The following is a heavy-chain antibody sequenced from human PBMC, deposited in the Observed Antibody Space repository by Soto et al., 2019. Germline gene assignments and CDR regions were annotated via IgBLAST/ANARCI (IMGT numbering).Heavy chain of an antibody. J-gene: IGHJ4*02. Sequence: QVQLVQSGAELKKPGASVKVSCKASGYTFSNYDMNWVRQATGQGPEWIGWVNPNNGDTGYAQTFQGRVTLTTDIPTTTAYMALTSLRSEDTAIYYCAKVSRKGSAIDFDYWGQGTLITVSS. D-gene: IGHD3-10*01. CDR1: GYTFSNYD. CDR3: AKVSRKGSAIDFDY. V-gene: IGHV1-8*01. CDR2: VNPNNGDT.